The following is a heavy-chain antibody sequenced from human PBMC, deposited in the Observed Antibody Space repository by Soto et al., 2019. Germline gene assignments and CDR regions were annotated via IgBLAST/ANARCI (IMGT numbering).Heavy chain of an antibody. CDR2: INPNSGGT. J-gene: IGHJ6*02. V-gene: IGHV1-2*02. D-gene: IGHD6-13*01. CDR1: GYTFTGYY. CDR3: ATNGAAAGHYYYYGMDV. Sequence: ASVEVSCKXSGYTFTGYYMHWVRQAPGQGLEWMGWINPNSGGTNYAQKFQGRVTMTRDTSISTAYMELSRLRSDDTAVYYCATNGAAAGHYYYYGMDVWGQGTTVTVAS.